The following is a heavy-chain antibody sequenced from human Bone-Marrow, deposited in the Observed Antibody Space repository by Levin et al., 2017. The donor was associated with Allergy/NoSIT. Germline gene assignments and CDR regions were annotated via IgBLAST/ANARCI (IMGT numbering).Heavy chain of an antibody. CDR2: ITPVFGTA. CDR1: GGTLRSST. V-gene: IGHV1-69*01. CDR3: AREATMIADRYFGL. D-gene: IGHD3-22*01. Sequence: SGGSLRLSCKASGGTLRSSTISWVRQAPGEGLEWMGGITPVFGTARYAQKFQGRVTITADESTSTAYMELSSLRSDDTAMYYCAREATMIADRYFGLWGRGTLVTVSS. J-gene: IGHJ2*01.